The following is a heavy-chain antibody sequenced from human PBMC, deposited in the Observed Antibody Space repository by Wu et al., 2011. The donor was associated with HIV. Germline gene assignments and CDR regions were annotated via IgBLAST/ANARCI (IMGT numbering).Heavy chain of an antibody. CDR1: GGTFSSYG. CDR3: AREGGTYYERGYYYYAMDV. Sequence: QVQLVQSGAEVKNPGSSVKVSCKASGGTFSSYGISWVRQAPGQGPEWLGGIIPIFGTAIYAQKFQGRVTIITDEATSTAYMELISLRSEDTAVYYCAREGGTYYERGYYYYAMDVWGQGTTVAVSS. J-gene: IGHJ6*02. V-gene: IGHV1-69*05. D-gene: IGHD1-26*01. CDR2: IIPIFGTA.